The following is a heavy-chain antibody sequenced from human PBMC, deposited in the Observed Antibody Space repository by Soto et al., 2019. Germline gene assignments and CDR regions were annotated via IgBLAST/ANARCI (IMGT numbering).Heavy chain of an antibody. CDR3: ARDNLYATV. CDR2: IGSSGSYI. D-gene: IGHD2-8*01. V-gene: IGHV3-21*01. Sequence: GGSLRLSCAASGFTFSTYTMNWVRQAPGKGLEWVSFIGSSGSYIYYADSVKGRFTISRDNTKNSLYLQMNSLRAEDTAVYYCARDNLYATVWGQGTLVTVSS. CDR1: GFTFSTYT. J-gene: IGHJ4*02.